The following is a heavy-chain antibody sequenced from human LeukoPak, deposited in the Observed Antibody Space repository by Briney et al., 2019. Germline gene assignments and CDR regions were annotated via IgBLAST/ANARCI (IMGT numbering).Heavy chain of an antibody. CDR3: ARAPLGVHGPFDY. V-gene: IGHV4-61*01. D-gene: IGHD3-10*01. CDR1: LASISSGNYY. Sequence: SETLSLTCTVSLASISSGNYYWTWIRQPPGKGLEWIGYVFYTGSINYNPSLKSRLSKSRDTSRNQCSLKVNSVTAADTAVYYCARAPLGVHGPFDYWGQGAQVTVSS. CDR2: VFYTGSI. J-gene: IGHJ4*02.